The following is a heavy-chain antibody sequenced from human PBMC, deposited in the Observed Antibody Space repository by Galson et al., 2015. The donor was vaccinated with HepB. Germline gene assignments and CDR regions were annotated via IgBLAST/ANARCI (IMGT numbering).Heavy chain of an antibody. D-gene: IGHD7-27*01. Sequence: SVKVSCKGTFSSYAISWVRQAPGQGLEWMGGIIPIFGTTNYAQKFLGRVTITADKSTSAAYMELSSLKSEDTAVYYCARDLNNWGGPGHHWGQGTLVTVSS. V-gene: IGHV1-69*06. CDR1: TFSSYA. J-gene: IGHJ5*02. CDR3: ARDLNNWGGPGHH. CDR2: IIPIFGTT.